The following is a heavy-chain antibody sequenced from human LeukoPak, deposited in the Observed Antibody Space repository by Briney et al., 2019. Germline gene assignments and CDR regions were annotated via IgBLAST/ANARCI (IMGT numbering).Heavy chain of an antibody. Sequence: SVKVSCKASGGTFSSYAISWVRQAPGQGLEWMGRIIPILGIANYAQKFQGRVTITADKSTSTAYMELSSLRSEDTAVYYCARGCVGDCYQGFDYWGQGTLVTVSS. CDR1: GGTFSSYA. V-gene: IGHV1-69*04. CDR2: IIPILGIA. D-gene: IGHD2-21*02. J-gene: IGHJ4*02. CDR3: ARGCVGDCYQGFDY.